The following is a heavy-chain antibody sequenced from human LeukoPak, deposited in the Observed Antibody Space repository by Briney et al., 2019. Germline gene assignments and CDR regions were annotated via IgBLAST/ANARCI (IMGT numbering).Heavy chain of an antibody. Sequence: ASVKVSCKASGYTFTGYYMHWVRQAPGQGLEWMGWINPNSGGTNYAQKFQGRVTMTRDTSISTVYMELSSLRSEDTAVYYCARLNAYDFPNWGQGTLVTVSS. J-gene: IGHJ4*02. CDR1: GYTFTGYY. V-gene: IGHV1-2*02. CDR3: ARLNAYDFPN. CDR2: INPNSGGT. D-gene: IGHD3-3*01.